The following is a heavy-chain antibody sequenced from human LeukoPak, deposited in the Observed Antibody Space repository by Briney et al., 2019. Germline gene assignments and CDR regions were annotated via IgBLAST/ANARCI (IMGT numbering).Heavy chain of an antibody. CDR1: GFTFSSYA. J-gene: IGHJ4*02. CDR2: ISGSGGST. V-gene: IGHV3-23*01. D-gene: IGHD1-1*01. Sequence: PGGSLRPSCAASGFTFSSYAMSWVRQAPGKGLEWVSAISGSGGSTYYADSVKGRFTISRDNSKKTLYLQMNSLRAEDTAVYYCAKVRGTGYNWNDFFDYWGQGTLVTVSS. CDR3: AKVRGTGYNWNDFFDY.